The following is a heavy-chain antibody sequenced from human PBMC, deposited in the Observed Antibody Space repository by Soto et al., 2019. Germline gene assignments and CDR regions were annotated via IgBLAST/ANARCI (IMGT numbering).Heavy chain of an antibody. D-gene: IGHD1-1*01. V-gene: IGHV1-69*06. CDR3: ARGLLNATTDFEY. J-gene: IGHJ4*02. Sequence: QVQLVQSGAEVKKPGSSVKVSCKASGDTFTTNSLNWVRQAPGQGLEWMGGIIPVVGTTKYAQKYQDRVTITGDKSTNTAYMERSSLRSDDTAGDYCARGLLNATTDFEYWGQGTPVTVSS. CDR2: IIPVVGTT. CDR1: GDTFTTNS.